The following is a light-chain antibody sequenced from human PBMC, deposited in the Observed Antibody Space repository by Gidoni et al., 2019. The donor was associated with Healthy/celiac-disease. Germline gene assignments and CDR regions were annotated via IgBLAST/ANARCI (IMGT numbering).Light chain of an antibody. J-gene: IGKJ5*01. CDR2: LGS. V-gene: IGKV2-28*01. Sequence: DIVMTQSPLSLPVTPGEPASISCRSSQSLLHSNGYNYLDWYLQKPGQSPQLLIYLGSNRASGVPDRFSGSGSGTDFTLKISRVEAEDLGVYYCMQALQTLPITFGQGTRLEIK. CDR3: MQALQTLPIT. CDR1: QSLLHSNGYNY.